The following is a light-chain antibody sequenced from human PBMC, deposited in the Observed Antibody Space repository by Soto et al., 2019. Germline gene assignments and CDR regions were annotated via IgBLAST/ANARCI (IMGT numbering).Light chain of an antibody. CDR2: GAS. CDR3: QQYGSARWT. Sequence: VWTQYARTRSVSAGAVDALSCMTSQSVSSSYLAWYQQKPGQAPRLLIYGASSRATGIPDRFSGSGSGTDFTLTLSRLEPEDFAVYYCQQYGSARWTFGQGTKVDI. V-gene: IGKV3-20*01. J-gene: IGKJ1*01. CDR1: QSVSSSY.